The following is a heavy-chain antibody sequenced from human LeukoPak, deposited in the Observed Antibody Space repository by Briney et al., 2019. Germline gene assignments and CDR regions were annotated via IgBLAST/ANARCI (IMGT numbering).Heavy chain of an antibody. J-gene: IGHJ6*03. CDR1: GFTFSSYW. Sequence: GGSLRLSCAASGFTFSSYWMHWVRQAPGKGLVWVSRINSDGSRTSYADSVKGRFTISRDNAKNTLYLQMNSLRAEDTAVYYCARDFIAARNYYYMDVWGKGTTVTVSS. CDR3: ARDFIAARNYYYMDV. D-gene: IGHD6-6*01. V-gene: IGHV3-74*01. CDR2: INSDGSRT.